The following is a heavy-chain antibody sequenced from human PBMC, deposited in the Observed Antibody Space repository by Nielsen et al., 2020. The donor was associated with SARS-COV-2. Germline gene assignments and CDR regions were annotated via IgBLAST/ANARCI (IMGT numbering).Heavy chain of an antibody. V-gene: IGHV3-23*01. J-gene: IGHJ4*02. CDR1: GFIFSSYT. CDR3: ASEVGGSYRDFDY. Sequence: GESLKISCVAAGFIFSSYTMHWVRQAPEKGLEWVSGSSGGGSTFYAETVRGRFTVSTENFRNTLYLEMNSLRVEDTALYYCASEVGGSYRDFDYWGQGFLVTVSS. CDR2: SSGGGST. D-gene: IGHD3-16*02.